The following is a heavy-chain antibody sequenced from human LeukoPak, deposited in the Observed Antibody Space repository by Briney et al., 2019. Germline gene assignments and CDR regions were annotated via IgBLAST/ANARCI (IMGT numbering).Heavy chain of an antibody. D-gene: IGHD3-22*01. V-gene: IGHV1-18*01. CDR2: ISSYNGNT. CDR3: ARDLGGYDSSPY. J-gene: IGHJ4*02. Sequence: ASVKVSCKASGYTFTSYGISWVRQAPGQGLEWMGWISSYNGNTNYAQMLQGRVTMTTDTSTSTAYMELRSLRSDDTAVYYCARDLGGYDSSPYWGQGTLVTVYS. CDR1: GYTFTSYG.